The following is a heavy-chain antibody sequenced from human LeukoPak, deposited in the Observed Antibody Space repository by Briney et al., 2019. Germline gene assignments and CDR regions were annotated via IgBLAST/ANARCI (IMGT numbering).Heavy chain of an antibody. CDR1: GYTFTSYD. V-gene: IGHV1-8*01. CDR2: MNPNSGNT. CDR3: AREGRIAVADPYYYYGMDV. D-gene: IGHD6-19*01. Sequence: ASVTVSCKASGYTFTSYDINWVRQAPGQGLEWMGWMNPNSGNTGYAQKFQGRVTMTRNTSISTAYMELSSLRSEDTAVYYCAREGRIAVADPYYYYGMDVWGRGTTVTVSS. J-gene: IGHJ6*02.